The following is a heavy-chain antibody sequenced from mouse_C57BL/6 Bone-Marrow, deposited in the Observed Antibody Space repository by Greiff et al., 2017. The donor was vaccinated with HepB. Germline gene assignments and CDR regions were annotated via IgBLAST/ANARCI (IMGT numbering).Heavy chain of an antibody. V-gene: IGHV1-78*01. Sequence: QVQLQQPDAELVKPGASVKISCKASGYTFTDHTIHWMKQRPEQGLEWIGNIYPKDGSTKYNEKFKGKATLTADKSSSTAYMQLNSLTSEDSSVYFCGRSGDGCLLFAYWGKGTLVTVSA. J-gene: IGHJ3*01. D-gene: IGHD2-3*01. CDR2: IYPKDGST. CDR1: GYTFTDHT. CDR3: GRSGDGCLLFAY.